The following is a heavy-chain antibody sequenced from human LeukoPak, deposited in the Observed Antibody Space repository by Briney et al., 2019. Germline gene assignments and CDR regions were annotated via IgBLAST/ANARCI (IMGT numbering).Heavy chain of an antibody. Sequence: PGGSLRLSCAASGFTVSTNYMNWVRQAPGKGLEWVSIIYSGGSTYYADSVKGRFTISRDNSKNTIFLQMNSLRADDTAAYYCARDREGSSSWDYWGQGTLVTVSS. CDR2: IYSGGST. V-gene: IGHV3-53*01. D-gene: IGHD6-13*01. CDR1: GFTVSTNY. J-gene: IGHJ4*02. CDR3: ARDREGSSSWDY.